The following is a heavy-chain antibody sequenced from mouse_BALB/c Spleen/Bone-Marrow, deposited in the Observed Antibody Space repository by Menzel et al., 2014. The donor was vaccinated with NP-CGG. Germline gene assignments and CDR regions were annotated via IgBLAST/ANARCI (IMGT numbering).Heavy chain of an antibody. D-gene: IGHD2-14*01. CDR3: ARAAYYRYDEGAWFAY. CDR2: INPSSGYT. Sequence: VQLPQSGAELARPGASVKMSCKASGYTFTSYTMHWVKQRPGQGLEWIGYINPSSGYTNYNQKFKVKATLTADKSSSTAYMQLSSLTSEDSAVYYCARAAYYRYDEGAWFAYWGQGALVTVSA. V-gene: IGHV1-4*01. CDR1: GYTFTSYT. J-gene: IGHJ3*01.